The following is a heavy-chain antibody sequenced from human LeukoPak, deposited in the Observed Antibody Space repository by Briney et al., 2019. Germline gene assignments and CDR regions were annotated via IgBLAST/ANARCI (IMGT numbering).Heavy chain of an antibody. CDR2: IYYSGST. D-gene: IGHD5-18*01. Sequence: PPETLSLTCTVSGGSISSYYWSWIRQPPGKGLEWIGYIYYSGSTYYNPSLKSRVTISVDTSKNQFSLKLSSVTAADTAVYYCARLRGYSYGPFNYWGQGTLVTVSS. CDR3: ARLRGYSYGPFNY. CDR1: GGSISSYY. J-gene: IGHJ4*02. V-gene: IGHV4-59*12.